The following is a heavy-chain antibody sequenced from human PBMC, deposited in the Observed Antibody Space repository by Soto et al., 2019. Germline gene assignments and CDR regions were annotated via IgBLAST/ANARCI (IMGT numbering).Heavy chain of an antibody. CDR2: IYYSGST. Sequence: SETLSLTCTVSGGSISSYYWSWVRQPPGKGLEWIGYIYYSGSTNYNPSLRSRVTISVDTSKNQFSLKLSSVTAADTAVYYCARDRTGPYYHYGMDVWGRGTTVTV. J-gene: IGHJ6*02. CDR3: ARDRTGPYYHYGMDV. CDR1: GGSISSYY. V-gene: IGHV4-59*01.